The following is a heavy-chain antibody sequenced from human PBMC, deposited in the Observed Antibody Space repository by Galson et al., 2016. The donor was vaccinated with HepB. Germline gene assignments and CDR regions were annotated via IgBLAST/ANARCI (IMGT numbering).Heavy chain of an antibody. CDR2: INAGNGNT. Sequence: SVKVSCKASGYTFTSYAMHWVRQAPGQRLEWMGWINAGNGNTKNSQEFQGRVTITRDTSASTAYMELSSLRFEDTAVYYCARGIYSGNYLDYWGQGTLVTVSS. CDR3: ARGIYSGNYLDY. CDR1: GYTFTSYA. D-gene: IGHD1-26*01. J-gene: IGHJ4*02. V-gene: IGHV1-3*01.